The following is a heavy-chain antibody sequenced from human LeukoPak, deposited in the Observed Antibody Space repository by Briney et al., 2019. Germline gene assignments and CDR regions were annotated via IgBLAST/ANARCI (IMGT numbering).Heavy chain of an antibody. D-gene: IGHD1-26*01. Sequence: ASVKVSCKASGYTFTGYYMHWVRQAPGQGLEWMGWINPNSGGTNYAQKFQGRVTMTRDTSISTAYMELSRLRSDDTAVYYCARARGSYRVSYYYYMDVWGKGTTVTVSS. CDR3: ARARGSYRVSYYYYMDV. J-gene: IGHJ6*03. V-gene: IGHV1-2*02. CDR1: GYTFTGYY. CDR2: INPNSGGT.